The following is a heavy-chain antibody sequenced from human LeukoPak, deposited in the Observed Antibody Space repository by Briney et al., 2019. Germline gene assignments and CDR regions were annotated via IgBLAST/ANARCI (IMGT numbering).Heavy chain of an antibody. D-gene: IGHD5-12*01. CDR1: GFTFDDYG. CDR2: IRYDGSNK. J-gene: IGHJ4*02. V-gene: IGHV3-30*02. Sequence: GGSLRLSCAASGFTFDDYGMSWVRQAPGKGLEWVAFIRYDGSNKYYADSVKGRFTISRDNSKNTLYLQMNSLRAEDTAVYYCARLYSGYDLSYYDYWGQGTLVTVSS. CDR3: ARLYSGYDLSYYDY.